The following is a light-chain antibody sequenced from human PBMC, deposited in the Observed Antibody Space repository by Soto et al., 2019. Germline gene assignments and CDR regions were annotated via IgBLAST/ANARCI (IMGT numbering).Light chain of an antibody. CDR3: QQYNNWWT. CDR1: QSVSSN. J-gene: IGKJ1*01. Sequence: EIVMTQSPSTLSVSPGERATLSCWASQSVSSNLAWYQQKPGQAPRLLIYDVSTRATGIPTRFSGSGSGTEFTLTISSLQSEDFAVYYCQQYNNWWTFGQGTKVDIK. CDR2: DVS. V-gene: IGKV3D-15*01.